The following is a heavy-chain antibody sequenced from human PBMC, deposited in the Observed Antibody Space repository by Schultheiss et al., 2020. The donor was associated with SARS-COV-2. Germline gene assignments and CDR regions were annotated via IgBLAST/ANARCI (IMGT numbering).Heavy chain of an antibody. CDR2: INSDGSST. V-gene: IGHV3-74*01. J-gene: IGHJ6*02. D-gene: IGHD6-13*01. CDR1: GFTFSSYA. CDR3: ARDRGQQQLSYYYYYGMDV. Sequence: GGSLRLSCAASGFTFSSYAMSWVRQAPGKGLVWVSRINSDGSSTSYADSVKGRFIISRDNSKNTLYLQMNSLRAEDTAVYYCARDRGQQQLSYYYYYGMDVWGQGTTVTVSS.